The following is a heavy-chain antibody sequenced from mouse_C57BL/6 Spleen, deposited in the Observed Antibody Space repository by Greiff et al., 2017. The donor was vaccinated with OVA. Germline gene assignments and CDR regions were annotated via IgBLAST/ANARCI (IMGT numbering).Heavy chain of an antibody. J-gene: IGHJ2*01. CDR3: AREKASTGGYFDY. CDR2: IYPGSGST. CDR1: GYTFTSYW. D-gene: IGHD1-1*01. Sequence: VQLQQPGAELVKPGASVKMSCKASGYTFTSYWITWVKQRPGQGLEWIGVIYPGSGSTNYNEKFKSKATLTVDTSSSTAYMQLSSLTTEHSAVYNCAREKASTGGYFDYWGQGTTLTVSS. V-gene: IGHV1-55*01.